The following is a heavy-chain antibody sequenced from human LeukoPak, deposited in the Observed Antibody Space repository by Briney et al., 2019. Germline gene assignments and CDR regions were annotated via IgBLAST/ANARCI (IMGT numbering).Heavy chain of an antibody. J-gene: IGHJ3*02. CDR3: ATSSIAARDPRKNAFDI. Sequence: GASVKVSCKASGYTFTTYYMYWVRQAPGQGLEWMGLISLGVGSTNYAQKFQGRITMTRDMSTSTVYMDLSSLRSEDTAVYYCATSSIAARDPRKNAFDIWGQGTMVTVSS. CDR1: GYTFTTYY. CDR2: ISLGVGST. D-gene: IGHD6-6*01. V-gene: IGHV1-46*01.